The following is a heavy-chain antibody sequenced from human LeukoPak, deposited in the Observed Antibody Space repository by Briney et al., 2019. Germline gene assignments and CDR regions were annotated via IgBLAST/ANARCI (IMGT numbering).Heavy chain of an antibody. J-gene: IGHJ6*02. CDR1: GFTFTSSA. V-gene: IGHV1-58*02. CDR3: AAESLAVASAYYYYGMDV. Sequence: SVKVSCKASGFTFTSSAMQWVRQARGQRLEWIGWIVVGSGNTNYAQKFQERVTITRDMSTSTAYMELSSLRSEDTAVYYCAAESLAVASAYYYYGMDVWGQGTTVTVSS. D-gene: IGHD6-19*01. CDR2: IVVGSGNT.